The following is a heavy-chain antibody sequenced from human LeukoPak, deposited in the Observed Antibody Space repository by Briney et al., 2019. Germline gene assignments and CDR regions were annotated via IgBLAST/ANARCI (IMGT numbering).Heavy chain of an antibody. CDR1: GYTFTSYG. V-gene: IGHV1-18*01. CDR3: ARSRYCSGGSCSSYYYYYYMDV. D-gene: IGHD2-15*01. CDR2: ISAYNGNT. J-gene: IGHJ6*03. Sequence: ASVKVSCKASGYTFTSYGISWVRQAPGQGLEWMRWISAYNGNTNYAQKLQGRVTMTTDTSTSTAYMELRSLRSDDTAVYYCARSRYCSGGSCSSYYYYYYMDVRGKGTTVTVSS.